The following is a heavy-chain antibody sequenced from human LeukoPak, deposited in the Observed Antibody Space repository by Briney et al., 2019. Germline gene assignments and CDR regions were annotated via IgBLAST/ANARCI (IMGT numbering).Heavy chain of an antibody. CDR1: GDSISSSHYY. Sequence: PSETLSLTCTVSGDSISSSHYYWGWIRQSPGKGLEWVGSIYSGGETHYNPSLNSRVTIFLDTSKNRFSLNLISVTATDTAVYYCVSDYSNFVQGDWGQGTLVTVSS. D-gene: IGHD4-11*01. J-gene: IGHJ4*02. CDR2: IYSGGET. CDR3: VSDYSNFVQGD. V-gene: IGHV4-39*02.